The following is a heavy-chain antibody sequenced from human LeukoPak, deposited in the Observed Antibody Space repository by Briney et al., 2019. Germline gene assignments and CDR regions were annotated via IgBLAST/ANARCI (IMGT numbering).Heavy chain of an antibody. J-gene: IGHJ6*03. Sequence: PSETLSLTCTVSGGSISSYYWSWIRQPPGKGLEWIGYIYYSGSTNYNPSLKSRVTISVDTSKNQFSLKLNSLTAADTAVYYCARGRTGYQLLPTKKNYQYSYMDVWGKGTTVTVSS. CDR3: ARGRTGYQLLPTKKNYQYSYMDV. CDR1: GGSISSYY. CDR2: IYYSGST. V-gene: IGHV4-59*12. D-gene: IGHD2-2*01.